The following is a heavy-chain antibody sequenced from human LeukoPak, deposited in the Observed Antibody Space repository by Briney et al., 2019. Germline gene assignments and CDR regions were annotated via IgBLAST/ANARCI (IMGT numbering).Heavy chain of an antibody. V-gene: IGHV5-51*06. CDR1: GYTFTKYW. J-gene: IGHJ4*02. CDR2: IYPGDSDI. D-gene: IGHD3-9*01. Sequence: GESLKISCKASGYTFTKYWIAWVRQMPGKGLEWMGIIYPGDSDIRYSPSFRGHITISADNSITTAYLQWSSLKASDTAMYYCARIIETGNFDYWGQGTLVTVSS. CDR3: ARIIETGNFDY.